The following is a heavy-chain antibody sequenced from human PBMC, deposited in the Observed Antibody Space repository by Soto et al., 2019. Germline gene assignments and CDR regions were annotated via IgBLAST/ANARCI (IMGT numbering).Heavy chain of an antibody. CDR3: ARSQGSSTSLEIYYYYYYGMDV. CDR1: GGTFSSYA. V-gene: IGHV1-69*01. CDR2: IIPISDTT. J-gene: IGHJ6*02. D-gene: IGHD2-2*01. Sequence: QVQLVQSGAEVQKPGSSVKVSCKASGGTFSSYAISWVRQAPGQGLEWMGGIIPISDTTNYAQKFQGRVTITADESTSTAYMELSSLRSEDTAVYYCARSQGSSTSLEIYYYYYYGMDVWVQGTTVTVSS.